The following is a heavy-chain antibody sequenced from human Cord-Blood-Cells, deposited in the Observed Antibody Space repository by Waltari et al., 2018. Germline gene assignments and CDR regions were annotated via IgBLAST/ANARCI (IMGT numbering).Heavy chain of an antibody. V-gene: IGHV4-34*01. J-gene: IGHJ3*02. CDR1: GGSFSGYY. Sequence: QVQLQHRRAGLLKPSETLSITCALYGGSFSGYYWSWIRQPPGKGLEWIGEINHSGSTNYNPSLKSRVTISVDTSKNQFSLKLSSVTAADTAVYYCAKTLDIWGQGTMVTVSS. CDR2: INHSGST. CDR3: AKTLDI.